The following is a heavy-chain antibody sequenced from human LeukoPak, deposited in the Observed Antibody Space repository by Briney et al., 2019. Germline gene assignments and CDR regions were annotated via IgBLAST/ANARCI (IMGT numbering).Heavy chain of an antibody. CDR3: AKSSGWYGNFDY. CDR2: ISGSGGST. CDR1: GGSFSGYY. D-gene: IGHD6-19*01. J-gene: IGHJ4*02. Sequence: PSETLSLTCAVYGGSFSGYYWSWIRQPPGKGLEWVSAISGSGGSTYYADSVKGRFTISRDNSKNTLYLQMNSLRAEDTAVYYCAKSSGWYGNFDYWGQGTLVTVSS. V-gene: IGHV3-23*01.